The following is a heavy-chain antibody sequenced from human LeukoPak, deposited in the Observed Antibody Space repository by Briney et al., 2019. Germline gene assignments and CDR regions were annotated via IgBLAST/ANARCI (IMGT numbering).Heavy chain of an antibody. D-gene: IGHD6-19*01. CDR3: AKGPVGSGWYSYYMDV. V-gene: IGHV3-23*01. CDR1: GFTFSSYS. CDR2: ISGSGGST. Sequence: GGSLRLSCAASGFTFSSYSMNWVRQAPGKGLEWVSAISGSGGSTYYADSVKGRFTISRDNSKNTLYLQMNSLRAEDTAVYYCAKGPVGSGWYSYYMDVWGKGTTVTVSS. J-gene: IGHJ6*03.